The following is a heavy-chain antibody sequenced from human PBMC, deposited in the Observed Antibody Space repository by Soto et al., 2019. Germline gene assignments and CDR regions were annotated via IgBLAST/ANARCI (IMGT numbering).Heavy chain of an antibody. V-gene: IGHV3-53*04. CDR3: ARASVTGIAAAGTLDY. CDR2: IYSGGST. Sequence: GGSLRLSCAASGFTVSSNYMSWVRQAPGKGLEWVSVIYSGGSTYYADSVKGRFTISRHNSKNTLYLQMNSLRAEDTAVYYCARASVTGIAAAGTLDYWGQGTLVTVSS. D-gene: IGHD6-13*01. CDR1: GFTVSSNY. J-gene: IGHJ4*02.